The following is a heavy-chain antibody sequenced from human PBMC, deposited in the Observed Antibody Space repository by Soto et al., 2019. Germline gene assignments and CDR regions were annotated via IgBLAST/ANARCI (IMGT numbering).Heavy chain of an antibody. D-gene: IGHD1-26*01. J-gene: IGHJ4*02. CDR2: ISGSGGST. CDR1: GFTFSDYY. CDR3: AKGDPWELLSYFDY. Sequence: GGSLRLSCAASGFTFSDYYMSWVRQAPGKGLEWVSAISGSGGSTYYADSVKGRFTISRDNSKNTLYLQMNSLRAEDTAVYYCAKGDPWELLSYFDYWGQGTLVTVSS. V-gene: IGHV3-23*01.